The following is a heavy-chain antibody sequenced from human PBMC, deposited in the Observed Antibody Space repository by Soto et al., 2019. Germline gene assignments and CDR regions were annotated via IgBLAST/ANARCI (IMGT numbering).Heavy chain of an antibody. J-gene: IGHJ5*01. CDR1: GYTFANYG. Sequence: QVQLMQSGTEVKQPGASVTVYCKASGYTFANYGISWVRQAPGQGLEWVGWITANNGATNYAPQVQGRVTLTRDTSSGTAYLDLRSMRSDDTAVYYWVRDIKYFRVNGNWFDSWSDGTLVAVSS. D-gene: IGHD2-2*01. CDR2: ITANNGAT. CDR3: VRDIKYFRVNGNWFDS. V-gene: IGHV1-18*04.